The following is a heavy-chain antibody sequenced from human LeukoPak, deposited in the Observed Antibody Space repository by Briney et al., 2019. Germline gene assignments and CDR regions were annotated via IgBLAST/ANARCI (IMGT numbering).Heavy chain of an antibody. V-gene: IGHV2-70*11. CDR1: GFSLSTSGLG. Sequence: VSGPTLVNPTQTLTLTCTLSGFSLSTSGLGVSWIRQPPGKALEWLARIDWDDDKYYSTSLKTRLTIPKDTSKNQVVLTLTNVDPVDTATYYCARLMRDSSGWYYFDYWGQGTLVTVSS. D-gene: IGHD6-19*01. CDR2: IDWDDDK. CDR3: ARLMRDSSGWYYFDY. J-gene: IGHJ4*02.